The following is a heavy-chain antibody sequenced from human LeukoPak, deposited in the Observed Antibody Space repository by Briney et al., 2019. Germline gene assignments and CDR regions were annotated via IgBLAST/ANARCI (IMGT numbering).Heavy chain of an antibody. CDR2: IHNGGTT. V-gene: IGHV3-66*04. CDR1: GFTVSYDF. Sequence: PGGSLRLSCTASGFTVSYDFMGWVRQAPGKGLEWVSLIHNGGTTYCADSVKGRFTISRDNSKNTLYLQMNSLRVEDTAVYYCARQRGEIWGQGTTVIVSS. J-gene: IGHJ3*02. D-gene: IGHD3-10*01. CDR3: ARQRGEI.